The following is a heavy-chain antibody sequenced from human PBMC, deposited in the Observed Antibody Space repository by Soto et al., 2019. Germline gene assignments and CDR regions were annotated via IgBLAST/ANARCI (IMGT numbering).Heavy chain of an antibody. V-gene: IGHV1-69*02. J-gene: IGHJ6*03. Sequence: QVQLVQSGAEVKKPGSSVKVSCKASGGTFSSYTISWVRQAPGQGLEWMGRIIPILGIANYAQKFQGRVTITEDKSTSTAYMELSSLRSEDTAVYYCARGGILRFLEWLPHYYYYYMDVWGKGTTVTVSS. CDR1: GGTFSSYT. CDR3: ARGGILRFLEWLPHYYYYYMDV. CDR2: IIPILGIA. D-gene: IGHD3-3*01.